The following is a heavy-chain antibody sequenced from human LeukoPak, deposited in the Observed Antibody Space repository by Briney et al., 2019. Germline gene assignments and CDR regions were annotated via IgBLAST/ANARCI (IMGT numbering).Heavy chain of an antibody. D-gene: IGHD4-17*01. Sequence: SETLSLTCAVYGGSFSGYYWSWIRQPPGKGLEWIGEINHSESTNCNPSLKSRVTISVDTSKNQFSLKLSSVTAADTAVYYCARDHYGDYVPYWYFDLWGRGTLVTVSS. J-gene: IGHJ2*01. CDR1: GGSFSGYY. CDR3: ARDHYGDYVPYWYFDL. V-gene: IGHV4-34*01. CDR2: INHSEST.